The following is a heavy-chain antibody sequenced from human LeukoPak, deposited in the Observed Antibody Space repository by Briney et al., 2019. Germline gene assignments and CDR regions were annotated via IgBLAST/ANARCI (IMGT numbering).Heavy chain of an antibody. Sequence: ASVKVSCKASGYTFTTYYMHWVRQAPGQGLEWMGIINPSDDSTRYAQKFQGRVTMTKDTSTNTVYMHLSSLSSDDTAVYYCARAYYESSAYRHAVYFDYWGQGTLVTVSS. J-gene: IGHJ4*02. CDR2: INPSDDST. CDR3: ARAYYESSAYRHAVYFDY. V-gene: IGHV1-46*01. D-gene: IGHD3-22*01. CDR1: GYTFTTYY.